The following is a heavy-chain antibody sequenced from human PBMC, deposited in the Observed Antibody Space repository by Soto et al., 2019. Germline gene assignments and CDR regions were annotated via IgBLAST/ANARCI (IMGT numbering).Heavy chain of an antibody. CDR1: GGTFSNSP. CDR2: VIPVFKTA. V-gene: IGHV1-69*12. Sequence: QVQLVQSGAEVKKPGSSVKVSCKSSGGTFSNSPISWVRQAPGQGLEWVGGVIPVFKTANYAQKFQGRVTITADESTNTAYLGLGSLRSGDTAVXXXXXXXXXXXXXXXXXXXXXXGQXTTVTVSS. J-gene: IGHJ6*02. CDR3: XXXXXXXXXXXXXXXXXX.